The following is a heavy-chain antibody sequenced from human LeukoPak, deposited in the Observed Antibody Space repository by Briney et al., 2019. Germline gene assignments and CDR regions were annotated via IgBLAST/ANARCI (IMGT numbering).Heavy chain of an antibody. CDR3: AKGGGDFPYYFDY. D-gene: IGHD3-16*01. Sequence: GRSLRLSCAASGFTFSNFGMHWVRQAPGKGLEWVAAVLYDGSKKFYSDSVKGRFSIYRDNSNYTLYLQMNSLRAEDTAVYYCAKGGGDFPYYFDYWGQGTLVTVSS. CDR2: VLYDGSKK. V-gene: IGHV3-30*18. J-gene: IGHJ4*02. CDR1: GFTFSNFG.